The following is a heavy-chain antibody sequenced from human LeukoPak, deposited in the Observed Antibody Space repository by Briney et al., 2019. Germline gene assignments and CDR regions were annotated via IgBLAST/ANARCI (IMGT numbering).Heavy chain of an antibody. CDR1: GYTFTGYY. V-gene: IGHV1-2*04. CDR3: AREVYCSSTSCPPYFDY. CDR2: INPNSGGT. D-gene: IGHD2-2*01. J-gene: IGHJ4*02. Sequence: ASVKVSCKASGYTFTGYYMHWVRQAPGQGLEWMGWINPNSGGTNYAQKFQGWVTMTRDTSISTAYMELSRLRSDDTAVYYCAREVYCSSTSCPPYFDYWGQGTLVTVSS.